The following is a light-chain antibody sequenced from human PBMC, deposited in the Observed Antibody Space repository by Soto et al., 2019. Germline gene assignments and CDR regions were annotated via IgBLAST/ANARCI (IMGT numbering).Light chain of an antibody. J-gene: IGLJ1*01. Sequence: QSVLTQPASVSGSPGQSITISCTGTSSDVGGYNYVSWYQQHPGKAPKLMIYDVSNRPSGVSNRFSGSKSGNTASLTISGIQAEDEADDYCSSYTSSSTRVFGTGTK. V-gene: IGLV2-14*01. CDR2: DVS. CDR3: SSYTSSSTRV. CDR1: SSDVGGYNY.